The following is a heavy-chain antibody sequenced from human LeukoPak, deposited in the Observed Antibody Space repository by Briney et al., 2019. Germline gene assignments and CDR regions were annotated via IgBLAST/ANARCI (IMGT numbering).Heavy chain of an antibody. J-gene: IGHJ4*02. CDR1: GFTVSSNY. CDR2: IYSAGLT. Sequence: GGSLRLSCAASGFTVSSNYMSWVRQPPGKGLEWVSIIYSAGLTYHADSVKGRFTISRDNSKNTLYLQMNSLRAEDTAVYYCAKIPDDSSGYGDYWGQGTLVTVSS. D-gene: IGHD3-22*01. CDR3: AKIPDDSSGYGDY. V-gene: IGHV3-53*01.